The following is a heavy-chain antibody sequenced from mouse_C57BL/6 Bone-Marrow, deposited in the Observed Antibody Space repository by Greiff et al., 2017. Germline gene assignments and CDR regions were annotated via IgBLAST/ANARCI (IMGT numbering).Heavy chain of an antibody. V-gene: IGHV1-55*01. CDR3: ASPPLLPHCYFDV. D-gene: IGHD1-1*01. Sequence: QVQLQQPGAELVKPGASVKMSCKASGYTFTSYWITWVTQRPGPGLEWIGDIYPGSGSTNYNEKFKSKATLTVYTSSSTAYMPLSSLTSVDSAVYYCASPPLLPHCYFDVWGTGTTVTVSS. J-gene: IGHJ1*03. CDR1: GYTFTSYW. CDR2: IYPGSGST.